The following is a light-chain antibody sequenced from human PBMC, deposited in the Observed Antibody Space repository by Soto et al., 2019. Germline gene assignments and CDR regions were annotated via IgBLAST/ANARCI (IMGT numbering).Light chain of an antibody. CDR3: PSYDTSLGRGV. V-gene: IGLV1-40*01. J-gene: IGLJ3*02. Sequence: QTVVTQPPSVSGAPGQRVTISCTGGSSNIGAHSDVNWYQHLPGTAPKLLIYGDSHRPSGVPGRFSGSKSGTSASLTITGLQAEDESDYYCPSYDTSLGRGVFGEGTQLTVL. CDR1: SSNIGAHSD. CDR2: GDS.